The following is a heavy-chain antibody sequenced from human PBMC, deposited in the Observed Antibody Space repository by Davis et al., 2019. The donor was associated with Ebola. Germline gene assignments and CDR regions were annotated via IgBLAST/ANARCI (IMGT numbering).Heavy chain of an antibody. CDR2: IRSKANSYAT. D-gene: IGHD1-26*01. CDR1: GFTFSGSA. CDR3: ASTRYSGSYRDY. Sequence: GESLKISCAASGFTFSGSAMHWVRQASGKGLEWVGRIRSKANSYATAYAASVKGRFTISRDDSKNTAYLQMNSLKTEDTAVYYCASTRYSGSYRDYWGQGTLVTVSS. V-gene: IGHV3-73*01. J-gene: IGHJ4*02.